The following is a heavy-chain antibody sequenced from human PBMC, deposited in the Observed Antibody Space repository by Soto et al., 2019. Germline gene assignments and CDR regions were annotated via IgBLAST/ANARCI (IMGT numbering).Heavy chain of an antibody. CDR1: GGTFSTYA. J-gene: IGHJ4*02. D-gene: IGHD5-18*01. CDR3: ASGIQLWLRRINNGYSG. V-gene: IGHV1-69*12. CDR2: IIPMFGTA. Sequence: QVQLVQSGAEVKKPESSVKVSCKAPGGTFSTYAISWVRQAPGQGLEWMGGIIPMFGTANYAQRFQDRVTLPADESMNTVYMELSSLRSEDTAVYFCASGIQLWLRRINNGYSGWGQGTLVTVSS.